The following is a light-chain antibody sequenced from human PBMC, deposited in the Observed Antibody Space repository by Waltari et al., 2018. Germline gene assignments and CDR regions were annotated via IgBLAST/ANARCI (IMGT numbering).Light chain of an antibody. CDR1: QLGDKY. CDR2: RDT. Sequence: SYELTQPPSVSVSPGQTASITCSGDQLGDKYACWYQQKPGQSPVLVIYRDTKRPSGIPERFSGANSGNTATLTISGTQSMEEADYYCQVWDGTTGVFGTGTKVTVL. CDR3: QVWDGTTGV. V-gene: IGLV3-1*01. J-gene: IGLJ1*01.